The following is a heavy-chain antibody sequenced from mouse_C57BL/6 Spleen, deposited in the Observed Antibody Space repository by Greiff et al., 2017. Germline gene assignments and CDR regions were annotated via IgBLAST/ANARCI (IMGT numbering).Heavy chain of an antibody. Sequence: QVQLQQPGAELVRPGSSVKLSCKASGYTFTSYWMDWVKQRPGQGLEWIGNIYPSDSETHYNQKFKDKATLTVDKSSSTAYMQLSSLTSEDSAVYYCASRDLNLAWFAFWGKGTLVTVSA. J-gene: IGHJ3*01. V-gene: IGHV1-61*01. CDR3: ASRDLNLAWFAF. CDR1: GYTFTSYW. CDR2: IYPSDSET.